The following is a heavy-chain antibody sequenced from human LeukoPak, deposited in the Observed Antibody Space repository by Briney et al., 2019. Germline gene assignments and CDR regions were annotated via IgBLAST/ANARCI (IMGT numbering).Heavy chain of an antibody. V-gene: IGHV3-13*01. CDR2: IGTAGDI. J-gene: IGHJ6*03. Sequence: GGSLRLSCAASGFTFSTYDMHWVRQPTGKGLEWVSGIGTAGDIYYAGSVKGRFTISRENAKNSLYLQMNSLRAGDTAVYYCARDRGRYHMDVWGKGTTVTISS. CDR3: ARDRGRYHMDV. D-gene: IGHD6-25*01. CDR1: GFTFSTYD.